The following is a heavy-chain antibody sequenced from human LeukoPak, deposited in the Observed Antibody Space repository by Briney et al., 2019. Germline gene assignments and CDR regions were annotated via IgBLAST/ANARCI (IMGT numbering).Heavy chain of an antibody. CDR2: IYYSGST. V-gene: IGHV4-59*08. J-gene: IGHJ3*02. Sequence: SETLSLTCTVSGGSISSYYWSWIRQPPGKGLEWIGYIYYSGSTNYNPSLKSRVTISGDTSKNHLTLKLSSVTAADTAVYYCARLLGGPLSAFDIWGQGTMATVSS. CDR1: GGSISSYY. CDR3: ARLLGGPLSAFDI. D-gene: IGHD4-23*01.